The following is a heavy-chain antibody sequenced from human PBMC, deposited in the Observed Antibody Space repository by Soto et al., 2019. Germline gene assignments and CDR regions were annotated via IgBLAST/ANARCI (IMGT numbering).Heavy chain of an antibody. CDR3: ARGSYYSGWV. V-gene: IGHV6-1*01. CDR1: GDSVSSTSAA. Sequence: SQTLSLTCAISGDSVSSTSAAWSWIRQSPSRGLEWLGRIYYRSKWYSDYAVSVKSRITINPDTSKNQFSLQLNSVTPEDTAVYYCARGSYYSGWVWGQGPLVTVSS. CDR2: IYYRSKWYS. D-gene: IGHD6-19*01. J-gene: IGHJ4*02.